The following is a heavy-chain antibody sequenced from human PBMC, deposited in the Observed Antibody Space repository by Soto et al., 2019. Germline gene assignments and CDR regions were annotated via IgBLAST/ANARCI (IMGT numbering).Heavy chain of an antibody. Sequence: SETLSLTCTVSGGSISSSSYYWGWIRQPPGKGLEWIGSIYYSGSTYYNPSLKSRVTISVDTSKNQFSLKLSSVTAADTAVYYCARDTVTTWYYYYGMDVWGQRTTVTVSS. CDR2: IYYSGST. CDR1: GGSISSSSYY. CDR3: ARDTVTTWYYYYGMDV. V-gene: IGHV4-39*02. D-gene: IGHD4-17*01. J-gene: IGHJ6*02.